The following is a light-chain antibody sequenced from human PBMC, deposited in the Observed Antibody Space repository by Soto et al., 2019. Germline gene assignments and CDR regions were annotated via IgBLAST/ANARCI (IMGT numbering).Light chain of an antibody. CDR2: DAS. CDR3: QQRSNWPPWT. V-gene: IGKV3-11*01. J-gene: IGKJ1*01. CDR1: QSVSSY. Sequence: EIVLTQSPGTLSLSPGERATLSCRASQSVSSYLAWYQQKPGQAPRLLIYDASNMATGIPARFSGSGSGTDFTLTISSLEPEDFAAYYCQQRSNWPPWTFGQGTKVEIK.